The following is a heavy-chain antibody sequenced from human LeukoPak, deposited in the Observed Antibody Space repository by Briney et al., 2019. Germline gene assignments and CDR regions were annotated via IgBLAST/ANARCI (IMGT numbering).Heavy chain of an antibody. D-gene: IGHD6-19*01. Sequence: ASVKVSCKASGYTFTRYFWHWVRQAPGQGLEWMGIINPSGGSTNYAQKFQGRVTVTRDTSTSTVYMELSSLRSEDTALYYCARVQAVAGPVESFDYWGQGTLVTVSS. CDR1: GYTFTRYF. CDR3: ARVQAVAGPVESFDY. J-gene: IGHJ4*02. CDR2: INPSGGST. V-gene: IGHV1-46*01.